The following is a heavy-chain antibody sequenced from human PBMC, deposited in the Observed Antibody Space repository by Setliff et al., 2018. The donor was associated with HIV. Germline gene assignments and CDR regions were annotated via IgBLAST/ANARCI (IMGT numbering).Heavy chain of an antibody. J-gene: IGHJ4*02. CDR2: VYYDGST. D-gene: IGHD5-18*01. V-gene: IGHV4-59*01. CDR1: GGSISSYY. CDR3: ARDRSSGGYTYGLIDY. Sequence: PSETLSLTCTVSGGSISSYYWSWIRQPPGEGLEWIGYVYYDGSTKHNPSLESRVTISVDTSKNQFSLKVSSVTAADTAVYYCARDRSSGGYTYGLIDYWGQGRLVTVSS.